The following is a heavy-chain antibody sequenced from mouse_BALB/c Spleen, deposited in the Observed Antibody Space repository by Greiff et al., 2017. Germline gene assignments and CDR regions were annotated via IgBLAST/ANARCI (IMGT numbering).Heavy chain of an antibody. V-gene: IGHV14-4*02. J-gene: IGHJ4*01. CDR2: IDPENGDT. CDR1: GFNIKDYY. Sequence: VQLQQSGAELVRSGASVKLSCTASGFNIKDYYMHWVKQRPEQGLEWIGWIDPENGDTEYAPKFQGKATMTADTSSNTAYLQLSSLTSEDTAVYYCKLLRRWGAMDYWGQGTSVTVSS. D-gene: IGHD2-12*01. CDR3: KLLRRWGAMDY.